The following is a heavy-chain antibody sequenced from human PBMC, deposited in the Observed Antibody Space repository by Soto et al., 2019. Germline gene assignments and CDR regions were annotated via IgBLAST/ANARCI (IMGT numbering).Heavy chain of an antibody. CDR3: ARENSTPLYFDS. CDR1: DGSINSDNYF. D-gene: IGHD2-2*01. Sequence: SETLSLTCTVSDGSINSDNYFWTWIRQPPGKGLEWIGYVYYSGSTNSNPSLKSRVTISVDTSKNQFSLKLTSVTAADTAVYYCARENSTPLYFDSWGQGALVTVSS. V-gene: IGHV4-61*01. J-gene: IGHJ4*02. CDR2: VYYSGST.